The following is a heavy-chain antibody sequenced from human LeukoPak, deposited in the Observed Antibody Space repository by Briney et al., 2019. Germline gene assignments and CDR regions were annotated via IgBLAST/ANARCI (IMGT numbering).Heavy chain of an antibody. CDR2: IKQDGSEK. J-gene: IGHJ6*03. CDR1: GFTFSSYW. CDR3: ARRKFSGSYSSYYYYYYMGV. Sequence: QPGGPLRLSCAASGFTFSSYWMSWVRQAPGKGLEWVANIKQDGSEKYYVDSVKGRFTISRDNAKNSLYLQMNSLRAGDTAVYYCARRKFSGSYSSYYYYYYMGVWGKGTTVTVSS. V-gene: IGHV3-7*01. D-gene: IGHD1-26*01.